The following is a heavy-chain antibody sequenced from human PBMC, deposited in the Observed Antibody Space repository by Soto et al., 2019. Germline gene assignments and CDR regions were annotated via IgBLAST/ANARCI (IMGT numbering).Heavy chain of an antibody. J-gene: IGHJ6*04. D-gene: IGHD2-2*01. CDR3: ARDWLFVVVPAANYYYGMDV. Sequence: QVQLVQSGAEVKKPGASVKVSCKASGYTFTSYGISWVRQAPGQGLEWMGWISAYNGNTNYAQKLQGRVTMTTDTSTGTAYMELRSLRSDDTAVYYCARDWLFVVVPAANYYYGMDVWGKGTTVTVSS. V-gene: IGHV1-18*04. CDR2: ISAYNGNT. CDR1: GYTFTSYG.